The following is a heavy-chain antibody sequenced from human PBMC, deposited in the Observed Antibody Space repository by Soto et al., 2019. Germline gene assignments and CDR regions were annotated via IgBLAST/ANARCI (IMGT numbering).Heavy chain of an antibody. CDR1: GFTFSDYY. CDR3: ARGESAQTADY. Sequence: QVQLVESGGGLVKPGGSLRLSCAASGFTFSDYYMSWIRQAPGKGLEWVSYISDSGANMYYAESVKGRFTISRDNAKNSLYLQMNSLRADDTAVYYCARGESAQTADYWGQGTLVTVSS. V-gene: IGHV3-11*01. D-gene: IGHD1-26*01. CDR2: ISDSGANM. J-gene: IGHJ4*02.